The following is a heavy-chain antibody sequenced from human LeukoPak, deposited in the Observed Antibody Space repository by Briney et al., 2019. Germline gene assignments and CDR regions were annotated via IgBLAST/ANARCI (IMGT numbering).Heavy chain of an antibody. CDR3: ARDPPNGGWVLEDDY. J-gene: IGHJ4*02. D-gene: IGHD6-19*01. Sequence: ASVKVSCKASGYTFIDYYMHWVRQAPGQGLEWMGWINPNSGGTNYAQNFQGRVTMTRDTSISTAYMELSGLKSDDTAVYFCARDPPNGGWVLEDDYWGQGTLVTVSS. CDR1: GYTFIDYY. CDR2: INPNSGGT. V-gene: IGHV1-2*02.